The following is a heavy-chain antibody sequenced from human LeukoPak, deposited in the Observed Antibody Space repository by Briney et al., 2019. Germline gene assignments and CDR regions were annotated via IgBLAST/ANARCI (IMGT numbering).Heavy chain of an antibody. CDR3: APSLGANTWVGNWFDP. Sequence: SETLSLTRRVSGGSLSSPNHDWAWIRPPPGQGLGWIGCIYYSGATYYKLSLKSRVTLSVDTSQNQYSLKLSSVTAADAAIYFCAPSLGANTWVGNWFDPWGQGTLVTVSP. CDR1: GGSLSSPNHD. V-gene: IGHV4-39*01. J-gene: IGHJ5*02. D-gene: IGHD3-10*01. CDR2: IYYSGAT.